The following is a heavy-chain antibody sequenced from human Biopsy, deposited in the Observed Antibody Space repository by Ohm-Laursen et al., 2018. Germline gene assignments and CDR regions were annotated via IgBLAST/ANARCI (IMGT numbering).Heavy chain of an antibody. V-gene: IGHV4-59*07. D-gene: IGHD1-26*01. J-gene: IGHJ4*02. Sequence: SDTLSLTCAVSGGSISNYFWTSIRQPPGKGLEWIGYFRFEDRTSYNSSLKSRVTISADTSKNQFSLRLSSVTAADTAVYYCALGGGSYVNFDYWGQGTLVTVSS. CDR1: GGSISNYF. CDR3: ALGGGSYVNFDY. CDR2: FRFEDRT.